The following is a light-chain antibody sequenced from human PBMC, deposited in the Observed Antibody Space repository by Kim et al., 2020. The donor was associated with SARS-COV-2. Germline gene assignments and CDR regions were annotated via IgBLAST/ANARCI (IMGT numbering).Light chain of an antibody. V-gene: IGLV1-40*01. CDR2: GDN. J-gene: IGLJ2*01. Sequence: QSVLTQPPSVSGAPGQRFTISCTGSSSNIGAGYDVQWYEQVPGTAPKLLIYGDNNRPSGVPDRFSGSKSDTAASLAITGLQAEDEADYYCQSYDSSLSIVVFGGGTQLTVL. CDR3: QSYDSSLSIVV. CDR1: SSNIGAGYD.